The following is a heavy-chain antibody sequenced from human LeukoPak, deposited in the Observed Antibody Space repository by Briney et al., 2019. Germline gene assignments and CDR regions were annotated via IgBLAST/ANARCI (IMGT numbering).Heavy chain of an antibody. Sequence: SETLSLTCTVSGGSISSSSYYWGWIRQPPGKGLEWIGSIYYSGCTYYNPSLKSRVTISVDTSKNQFSLKLSSVTAADTAVYYCATTNPYDFWSGSPFDAFDIWGQGTMVTVSS. CDR3: ATTNPYDFWSGSPFDAFDI. J-gene: IGHJ3*02. V-gene: IGHV4-39*07. D-gene: IGHD3-3*01. CDR2: IYYSGCT. CDR1: GGSISSSSYY.